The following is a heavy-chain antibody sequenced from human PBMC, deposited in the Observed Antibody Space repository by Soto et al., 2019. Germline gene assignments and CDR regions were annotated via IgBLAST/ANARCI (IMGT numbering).Heavy chain of an antibody. V-gene: IGHV2-70*11. Sequence: GSGPTLVNPTQTLTLTCTFSGFSLSTSGMCVSWIRLPPGKALEWLARIDWDDDKYYSTSLKSRLTISKDTSKNQVVLTMTNMDPVDTATYYCARIWNTAGGYAFDIWGQGTMVTVSS. CDR1: GFSLSTSGMC. J-gene: IGHJ3*02. CDR3: ARIWNTAGGYAFDI. D-gene: IGHD1-1*01. CDR2: IDWDDDK.